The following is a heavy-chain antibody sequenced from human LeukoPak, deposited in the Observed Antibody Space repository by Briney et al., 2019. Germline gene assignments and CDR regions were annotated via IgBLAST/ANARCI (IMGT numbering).Heavy chain of an antibody. Sequence: GGSLRLSCAASGFTFSSYSMNWVRQAPGKGLEWVSSISSSSSYIYYADSVKGRFTISRDNAKNSLYLQMNSLRAEDTAVYYCARDSVARWGASFDYWGQGTLVTVSS. CDR2: ISSSSSYI. J-gene: IGHJ4*02. CDR3: ARDSVARWGASFDY. V-gene: IGHV3-21*01. CDR1: GFTFSSYS. D-gene: IGHD3-16*01.